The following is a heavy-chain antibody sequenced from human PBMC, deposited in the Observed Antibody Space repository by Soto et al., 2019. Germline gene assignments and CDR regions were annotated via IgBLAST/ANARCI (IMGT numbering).Heavy chain of an antibody. Sequence: SETLSLTCTVSGGSISRGDYYWIWIRHPRGKVVEWVGYMYYSGSTYYNPSLKSRVTISVDTSKHQFSLKLGPVTAAATAVHYCARVAIFGVRWFDPWGKGTLVTVS. CDR3: ARVAIFGVRWFDP. V-gene: IGHV4-30-4*01. D-gene: IGHD3-3*02. J-gene: IGHJ5*02. CDR1: GGSISRGDYY. CDR2: MYYSGST.